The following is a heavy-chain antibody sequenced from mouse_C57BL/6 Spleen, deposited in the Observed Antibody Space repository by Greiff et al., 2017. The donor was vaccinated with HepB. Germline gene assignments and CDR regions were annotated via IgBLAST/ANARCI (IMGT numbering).Heavy chain of an antibody. J-gene: IGHJ1*03. CDR2: ISYDGSN. D-gene: IGHD2-4*01. CDR1: GYSITSGYY. V-gene: IGHV3-6*01. Sequence: EVKLQESGPGLVKPSQSLSLTCSVTGYSITSGYYWNWIRQFPGNKLEWMGYISYDGSNNYNPSLKNRIPITRDTAKNQFFLKLNSVTTEDTATYYCARGLRHWYFDVWGTGTTVTVSS. CDR3: ARGLRHWYFDV.